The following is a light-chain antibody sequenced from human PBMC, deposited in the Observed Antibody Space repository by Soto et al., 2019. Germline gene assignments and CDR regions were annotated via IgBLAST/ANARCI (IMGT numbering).Light chain of an antibody. V-gene: IGKV3-11*01. J-gene: IGKJ1*01. Sequence: ALAQSPVALSLSPGERATLSCRASQSVSTDLAWYQQKPGQAPRLLIYDASNRATGIPARFSGSGSGTDFTLTISSLEPEDFAVYYCQQRSNWPRTFGQGTKVDIK. CDR2: DAS. CDR3: QQRSNWPRT. CDR1: QSVSTD.